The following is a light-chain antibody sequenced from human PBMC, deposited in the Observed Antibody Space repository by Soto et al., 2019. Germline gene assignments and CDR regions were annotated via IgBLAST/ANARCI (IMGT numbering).Light chain of an antibody. Sequence: QSVLTQPASVSGSPGQSIAISCTGTSNDVGGYNYVSWYQQHPGKAPKLMIYDVSNRPSGVSDRFSGSKSGNTASLTISGLQAEDEADYYCRSYTTSSTYVFGTGTKVTVL. CDR2: DVS. V-gene: IGLV2-14*01. CDR3: RSYTTSSTYV. J-gene: IGLJ1*01. CDR1: SNDVGGYNY.